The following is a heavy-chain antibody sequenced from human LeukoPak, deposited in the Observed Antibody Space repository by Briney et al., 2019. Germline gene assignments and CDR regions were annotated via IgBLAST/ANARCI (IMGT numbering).Heavy chain of an antibody. V-gene: IGHV4-59*10. Sequence: KPSETLSLTCAVYGGSFSGYYWSWIRQPAGKGLEWIGRIYTSGSTNYNPSLKSRVTMSVDTSKNQFSLKLSSVTAADTAVYYCARGVAAAGLDYWGQGTLVTVSS. CDR2: IYTSGST. CDR3: ARGVAAAGLDY. D-gene: IGHD6-13*01. CDR1: GGSFSGYY. J-gene: IGHJ4*02.